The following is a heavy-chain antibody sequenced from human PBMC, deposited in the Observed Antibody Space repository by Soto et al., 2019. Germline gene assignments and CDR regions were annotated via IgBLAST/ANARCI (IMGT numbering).Heavy chain of an antibody. J-gene: IGHJ4*02. CDR2: IWYDGSNK. V-gene: IGHV3-33*01. CDR3: ARDSDYGGNSGYFDY. CDR1: GFTFSSYG. Sequence: QVQLVESGGGVVQPGRSLRLSCAASGFTFSSYGMHWVRQAPGKGLAWVAVIWYDGSNKYYADSVKGRFTISRDNSKNTLYLQMNSLRAEDTAVYYCARDSDYGGNSGYFDYWGQGTLVTVSS. D-gene: IGHD4-17*01.